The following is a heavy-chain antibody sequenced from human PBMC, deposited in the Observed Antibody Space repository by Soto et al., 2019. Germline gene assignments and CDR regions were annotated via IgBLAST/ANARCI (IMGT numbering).Heavy chain of an antibody. CDR3: ASGSGSYYSWFDP. CDR1: GGSISSGGYY. V-gene: IGHV4-31*03. D-gene: IGHD3-10*01. CDR2: IYYSRST. Sequence: QVQLQESGPGLVKPSQTLSLTCTVSGGSISSGGYYWSWIRQHPGKGLEWIGYIYYSRSTYYNPSHKSRVTISVDTSKNQFSLKLSSVTAADTAVYYCASGSGSYYSWFDPWGQGTLVTVSS. J-gene: IGHJ5*02.